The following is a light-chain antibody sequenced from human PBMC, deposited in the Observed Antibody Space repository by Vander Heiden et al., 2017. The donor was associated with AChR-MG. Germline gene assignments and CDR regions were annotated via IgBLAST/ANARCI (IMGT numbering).Light chain of an antibody. CDR1: QSVSSSS. Sequence: VFPLSPSTLSFSPRLRATLSCRASQSVSSSSLAWYQQKPGQAPSLVIYGASSRATGIPDRFSGSGCGTDFTLSISRLEPEDFAVYYCQQYGSSPSTFGQGTRVEIK. CDR2: GAS. CDR3: QQYGSSPST. V-gene: IGKV3-20*01. J-gene: IGKJ1*01.